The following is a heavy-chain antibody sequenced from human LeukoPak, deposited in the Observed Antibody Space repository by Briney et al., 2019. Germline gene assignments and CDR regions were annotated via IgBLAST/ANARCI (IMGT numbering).Heavy chain of an antibody. CDR1: GYTFTGYY. CDR3: ARDRGMSTYYYDSSGSNGLDY. J-gene: IGHJ4*02. Sequence: GASAKVSCKASGYTFTGYYMHWVRQAPGQGVEWMGWINPNSGGTNYAQKFQGRVTMTRDTSISTAYMELSRLRSDDTAVYYCARDRGMSTYYYDSSGSNGLDYWGQGTLVTVSS. V-gene: IGHV1-2*02. D-gene: IGHD3-22*01. CDR2: INPNSGGT.